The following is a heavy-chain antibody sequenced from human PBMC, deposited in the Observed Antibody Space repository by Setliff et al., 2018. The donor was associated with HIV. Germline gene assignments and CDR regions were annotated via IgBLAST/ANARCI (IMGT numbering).Heavy chain of an antibody. CDR2: IYSDGST. D-gene: IGHD3-22*01. Sequence: GGSLRLSCAASGFTFSSYWMSWVRQAPGKGLEWVSTIYSDGSTYHADSVKGRFTLSRDTSKNTLSLQMNSLRPEDTAVFYCARVRLYSSALDYWGQGTLVTVSS. V-gene: IGHV3-66*02. CDR3: ARVRLYSSALDY. J-gene: IGHJ4*02. CDR1: GFTFSSYW.